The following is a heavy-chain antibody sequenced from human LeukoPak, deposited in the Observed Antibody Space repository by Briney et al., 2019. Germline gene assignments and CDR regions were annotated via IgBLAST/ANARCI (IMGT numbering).Heavy chain of an antibody. CDR2: ISAYKGNT. Sequence: ASVKVSCKASGYSFTKYGISWVRQAPGQGLEWMGWISAYKGNTKYAQKYQGRVTMTTDTSTSTVYMELRSLRSDDTALYYCAREGMSSSWDDAFDIWGQGTMVIVSS. D-gene: IGHD6-13*01. CDR3: AREGMSSSWDDAFDI. CDR1: GYSFTKYG. V-gene: IGHV1-18*01. J-gene: IGHJ3*02.